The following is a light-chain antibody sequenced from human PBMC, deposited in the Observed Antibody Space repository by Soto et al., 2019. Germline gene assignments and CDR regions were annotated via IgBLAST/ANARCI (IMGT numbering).Light chain of an antibody. CDR2: EVS. J-gene: IGLJ2*01. CDR3: SSYAGSNIL. V-gene: IGLV2-8*01. CDR1: SSDVGGYNY. Sequence: QSALTQPPCASGSPGQSVTISCTGTSSDVGGYNYVSWYQQHPGKAPKLMIYEVSKRPSGVPDRFSGSKSGNTASLTVSGLQAEDEADYYCSSYAGSNILFGGGTKLTVL.